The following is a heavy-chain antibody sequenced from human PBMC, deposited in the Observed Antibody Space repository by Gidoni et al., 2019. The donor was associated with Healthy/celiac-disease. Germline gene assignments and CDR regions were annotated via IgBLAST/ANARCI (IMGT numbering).Heavy chain of an antibody. V-gene: IGHV5-10-1*03. D-gene: IGHD6-19*01. CDR3: TRHRIAVAAFDY. CDR1: GSSFTSYW. Sequence: VQLVQSGAEVKKPGESLRISCKGSGSSFTSYWISWVRQMPGKGLESMGSIDPSGSYTNYSPSFQGHVTISADKSISTAYLQWSSLKASDTAMYYWTRHRIAVAAFDYWGQGTLVTVSS. J-gene: IGHJ4*02. CDR2: IDPSGSYT.